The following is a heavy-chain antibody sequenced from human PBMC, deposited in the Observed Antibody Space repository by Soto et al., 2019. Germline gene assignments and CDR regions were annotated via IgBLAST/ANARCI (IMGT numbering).Heavy chain of an antibody. CDR2: ISNSGGNT. J-gene: IGHJ6*03. CDR1: GFTFSSYV. CDR3: AKGGVLEWLLGYYYYMDV. V-gene: IGHV3-23*01. Sequence: GGSLRLSCAASGFTFSSYVMSWVRQAPGKGLEWVSAISNSGGNTYYADSVKGRFTISRDNSKNTLYLQMNSLRAEDTAVYYCAKGGVLEWLLGYYYYMDVWGKGTTVTVSS. D-gene: IGHD3-3*01.